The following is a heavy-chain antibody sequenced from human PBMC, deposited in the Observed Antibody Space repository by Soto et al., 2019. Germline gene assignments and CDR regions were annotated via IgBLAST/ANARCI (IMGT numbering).Heavy chain of an antibody. D-gene: IGHD1-26*01. Sequence: SVKVSCKASGCTFSSYAISWVRQAPGQGLEWMGGIIPIFGTANYAQKFQGRVTITADESTSTAYMELSSLRSEDTAVYYCARYSGSYLAFDYWGQGTLVTVSS. CDR1: GCTFSSYA. V-gene: IGHV1-69*13. CDR3: ARYSGSYLAFDY. CDR2: IIPIFGTA. J-gene: IGHJ4*02.